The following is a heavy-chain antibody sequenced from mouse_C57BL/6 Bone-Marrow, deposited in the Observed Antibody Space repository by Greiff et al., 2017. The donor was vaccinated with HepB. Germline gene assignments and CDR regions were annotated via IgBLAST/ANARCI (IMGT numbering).Heavy chain of an antibody. D-gene: IGHD4-1*01. J-gene: IGHJ2*01. CDR1: GFTFSSYA. CDR2: ISDGGSYT. CDR3: AHNWDFDY. V-gene: IGHV5-4*01. Sequence: EVHLVESGGGLVKPGGSLKLSCAASGFTFSSYAMSWVRQTPEKRLEWVATISDGGSYTYYPDNVKGRFTISRDNAKNNLYLQMSHLKSEDTAMYYCAHNWDFDYWGQGTTLTVSS.